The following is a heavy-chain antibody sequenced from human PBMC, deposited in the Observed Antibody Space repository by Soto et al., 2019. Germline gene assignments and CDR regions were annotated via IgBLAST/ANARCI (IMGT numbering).Heavy chain of an antibody. CDR2: ISYSGST. J-gene: IGHJ4*02. D-gene: IGHD5-18*01. Sequence: SETLSLTCTVSGGSISSDSYYWGWIRQSPEKGLEWIASISYSGSTYYNPTLKSRLIISVDTSKNQFSLKFNSVTAADTAVYYCAREGYNFGPFDYWGQGALVTVSS. CDR1: GGSISSDSYY. V-gene: IGHV4-39*07. CDR3: AREGYNFGPFDY.